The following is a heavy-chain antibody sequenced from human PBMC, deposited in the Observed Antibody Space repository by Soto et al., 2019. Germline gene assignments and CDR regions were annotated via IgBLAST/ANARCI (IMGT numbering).Heavy chain of an antibody. CDR2: IWYDGSSK. D-gene: IGHD1-26*01. J-gene: IGHJ4*02. Sequence: GGSLRHSCAASGFTFSSYGMHWVRQAPGKGLEWVAAIWYDGSSKYYADSVKGRFTISRDNSKNSLYLQMNSLRAEDTAVYYCGEGPYEGATTPLSFFCFWGQGTLVTVSS. V-gene: IGHV3-33*06. CDR1: GFTFSSYG. CDR3: GEGPYEGATTPLSFFCF.